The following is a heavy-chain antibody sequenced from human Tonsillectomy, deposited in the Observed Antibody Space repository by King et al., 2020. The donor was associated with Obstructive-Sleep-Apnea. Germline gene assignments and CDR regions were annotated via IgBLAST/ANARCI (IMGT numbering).Heavy chain of an antibody. J-gene: IGHJ2*01. Sequence: VQLQQWGAGLLKPSEILSLTCAVYGGSFSDYYWSWIRQPPGMGLEWIGEINHSGSTSYSPSLKSRVTISVDTSKNQFSLKLSSVTAADTAVYYCARVPLPYYGSGSNWYFDLWGRGTLVTVSS. V-gene: IGHV4-34*01. D-gene: IGHD3-10*01. CDR3: ARVPLPYYGSGSNWYFDL. CDR2: INHSGST. CDR1: GGSFSDYY.